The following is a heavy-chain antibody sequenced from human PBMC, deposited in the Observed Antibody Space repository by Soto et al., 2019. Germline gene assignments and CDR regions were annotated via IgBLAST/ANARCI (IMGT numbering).Heavy chain of an antibody. J-gene: IGHJ6*03. V-gene: IGHV4-34*01. CDR2: INHSGST. D-gene: IGHD6-19*01. CDR3: AREIAVAGTDYYYYMDV. CDR1: GGSFSGYY. Sequence: SVTLPLTCAVYGGSFSGYYWSWIRQPPGKGLEWIGEINHSGSTNYNPSLKSRVTISVDTSKNQFSLKLSSVTAADTAVYYCAREIAVAGTDYYYYMDVWGKGTTVTVSS.